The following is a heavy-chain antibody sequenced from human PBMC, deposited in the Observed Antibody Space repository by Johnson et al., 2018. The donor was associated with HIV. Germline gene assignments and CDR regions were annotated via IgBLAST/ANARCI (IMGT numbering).Heavy chain of an antibody. D-gene: IGHD3-22*01. Sequence: EQLVESGGGVVQPGRSLRLSCAASGFNFDDYGMSWVRQAPGKGVEWVSGINWNGGSRGYAYSVKGRFTISRDNSKNTLFLQMGSLRVEDTAVYYCARDWEKNSSGFYPTVMGIWGQGTRVTVSS. J-gene: IGHJ3*02. CDR2: INWNGGSR. CDR1: GFNFDDYG. V-gene: IGHV3-20*04. CDR3: ARDWEKNSSGFYPTVMGI.